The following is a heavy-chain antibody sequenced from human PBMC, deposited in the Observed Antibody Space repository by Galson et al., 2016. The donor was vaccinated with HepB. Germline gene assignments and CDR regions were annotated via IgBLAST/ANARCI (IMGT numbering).Heavy chain of an antibody. CDR1: GFPFSNAY. CDR3: GDSDGYTRDY. V-gene: IGHV3-15*01. CDR2: INNKGRGGTT. D-gene: IGHD3-22*01. J-gene: IGHJ4*02. Sequence: SLRLSCAASGFPFSNAYMNWVRQAPGKGLEWVGRINNKGRGGTTDYAAPVNGRFTIARDDSKHTLYLQMNSLKTADTDVCYCGDSDGYTRDYWGQGTLVTVSS.